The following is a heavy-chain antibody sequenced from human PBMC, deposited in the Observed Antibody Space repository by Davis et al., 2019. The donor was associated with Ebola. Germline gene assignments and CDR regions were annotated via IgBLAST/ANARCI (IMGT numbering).Heavy chain of an antibody. CDR1: GFTFSSYG. D-gene: IGHD5-24*01. CDR3: ARGRWLQSYYFDY. V-gene: IGHV3-33*01. Sequence: PGGSLRLSCAASGFTFSSYGMHWVRQAPGKGLEWVAVIWYDGSNKYYADSVKGRFTISRDNSKNTLDLQMNSLRAEDTAVYYCARGRWLQSYYFDYWGQGTLVTVSS. CDR2: IWYDGSNK. J-gene: IGHJ4*02.